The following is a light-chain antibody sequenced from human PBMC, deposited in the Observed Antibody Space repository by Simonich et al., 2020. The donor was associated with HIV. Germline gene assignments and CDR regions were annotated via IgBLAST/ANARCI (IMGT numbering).Light chain of an antibody. CDR1: QSVSSS. V-gene: IGKV3-11*01. J-gene: IGKJ3*01. CDR2: DAS. CDR3: QQRSNWPLT. Sequence: EIVLTPSPATLSLSPVERATLPCGASQSVSSSLSWYQQNTGQDPRLLIYDASNRATVIPARCSGSGSGTDFTLTISSLEPEEFAVYYCQQRSNWPLTFGPGTKVDIK.